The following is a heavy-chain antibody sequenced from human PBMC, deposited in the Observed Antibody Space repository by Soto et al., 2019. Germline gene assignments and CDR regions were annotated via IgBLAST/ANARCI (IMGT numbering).Heavy chain of an antibody. CDR1: GGSISSSSYY. D-gene: IGHD6-13*01. Sequence: SETLSLTCTVSGGSISSSSYYWGWIRQPPGKGLEWIGSIYYSGSTYYNPSLKSRVTISVDTSKNQFSLQLTSVTVADTAVYYCATSYGNAWYTFWGQGTQVTVSS. CDR3: ATSYGNAWYTF. CDR2: IYYSGST. J-gene: IGHJ4*02. V-gene: IGHV4-39*01.